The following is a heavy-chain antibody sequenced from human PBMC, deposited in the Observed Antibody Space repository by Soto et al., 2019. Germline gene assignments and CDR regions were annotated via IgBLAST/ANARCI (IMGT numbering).Heavy chain of an antibody. CDR3: AIEFGGTSANYFDN. CDR1: GFTVSSKY. V-gene: IGHV3-53*01. J-gene: IGHJ4*02. CDR2: IHSGGDT. D-gene: IGHD1-26*01. Sequence: GGSLRLSCAASGFTVSSKYMSWVRQAPGKGLEWVSVIHSGGDTYYADSVRGRFTISRDASKNTLYLQINTLRADDTAVYYCAIEFGGTSANYFDNWGQGTLVTVSS.